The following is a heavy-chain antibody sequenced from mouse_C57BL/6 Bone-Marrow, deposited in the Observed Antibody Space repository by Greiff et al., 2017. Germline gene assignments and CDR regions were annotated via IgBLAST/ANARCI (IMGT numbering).Heavy chain of an antibody. J-gene: IGHJ4*01. CDR2: IDPSDSYT. V-gene: IGHV1-69*01. D-gene: IGHD6-2*01. CDR1: GYTFTSYW. Sequence: VQLQQPGAELVMPGASVKLSCKASGYTFTSYWMHWVKQRPGQGLEWIGEIDPSDSYTTYNQKFKGKSTLTVDKSSSTAYMQLSSLTSEDSAVYYCARRSLYSLMDYWGQGTSVTVSS. CDR3: ARRSLYSLMDY.